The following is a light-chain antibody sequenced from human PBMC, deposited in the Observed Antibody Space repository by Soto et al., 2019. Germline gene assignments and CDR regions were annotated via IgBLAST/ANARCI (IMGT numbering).Light chain of an antibody. V-gene: IGKV3-20*01. CDR3: QQYGTSPRT. CDR1: QSVSSSY. Sequence: ESVLTQSPGTLSLSPGERATLSCRASQSVSSSYLAWYQHKSGQAPRLLISRASSRATGIPDRFSGSGSGTDFALPSSRRVPEDFAVYYCQQYGTSPRTFGQGTKVEIK. J-gene: IGKJ1*01. CDR2: RAS.